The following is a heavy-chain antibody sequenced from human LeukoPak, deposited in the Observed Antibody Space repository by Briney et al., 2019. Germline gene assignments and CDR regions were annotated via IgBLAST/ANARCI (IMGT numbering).Heavy chain of an antibody. CDR2: INHSGST. J-gene: IGHJ4*02. Sequence: SETLSLTCAVYGGSFSGYYWSWLRQPPGKGLEWIGEINHSGSTNYNPSLKSRVTISVDTSKNQFSLKLSSVTAADTAVYYCARGRPKLWFGESWATYYFDYWGQGTLVTVSS. CDR3: ARGRPKLWFGESWATYYFDY. D-gene: IGHD3-10*01. V-gene: IGHV4-34*01. CDR1: GGSFSGYY.